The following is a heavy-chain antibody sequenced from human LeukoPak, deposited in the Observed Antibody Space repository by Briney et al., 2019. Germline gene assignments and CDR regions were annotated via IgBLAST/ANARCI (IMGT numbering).Heavy chain of an antibody. D-gene: IGHD3-22*01. Sequence: SETLSLTCTVSGGSISSYYWSWIRESPGKGLEWVGYVYYSGSTNYNRSLKSRVTVSVDTSKNQFSLKLSSVTAADTAVYYCARVGITMIVDYYYYMDVWGKGTTVTVSS. V-gene: IGHV4-59*01. CDR3: ARVGITMIVDYYYYMDV. CDR1: GGSISSYY. J-gene: IGHJ6*03. CDR2: VYYSGST.